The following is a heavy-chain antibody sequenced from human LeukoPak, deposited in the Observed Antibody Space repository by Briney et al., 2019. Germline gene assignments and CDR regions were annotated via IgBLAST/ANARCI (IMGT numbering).Heavy chain of an antibody. CDR3: ARDRDYCSGGSCYPDALDI. D-gene: IGHD2-15*01. Sequence: SVKVSCKASGGTFSSYAISWVRQAPGQGLEWMGGIIPIFGTANYAQKFQGRVTITADESTSTAYMELSSLRSEDTAVYYCARDRDYCSGGSCYPDALDIWGQGTMVTVSS. V-gene: IGHV1-69*01. J-gene: IGHJ3*02. CDR1: GGTFSSYA. CDR2: IIPIFGTA.